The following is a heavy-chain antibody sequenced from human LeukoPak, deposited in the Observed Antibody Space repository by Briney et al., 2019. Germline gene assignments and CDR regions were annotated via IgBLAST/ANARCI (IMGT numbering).Heavy chain of an antibody. CDR2: INHSGST. CDR3: ATGFKDIVLVPAAVMNLG. Sequence: SQTLSLTCAVYGESFSGYYWSWIRQPPGKGLEWIGEINHSGSTNYNPSLKSRVTISVDTSKNQFSLKLSSVTAAVTDVYYYATGFKDIVLVPAAVMNLGWGQGTLVTVSS. D-gene: IGHD2-2*01. CDR1: GESFSGYY. V-gene: IGHV4-34*01. J-gene: IGHJ4*02.